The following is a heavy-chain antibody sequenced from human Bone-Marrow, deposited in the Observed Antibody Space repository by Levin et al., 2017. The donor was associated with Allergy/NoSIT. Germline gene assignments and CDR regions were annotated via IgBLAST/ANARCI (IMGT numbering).Heavy chain of an antibody. CDR2: ISGSGGST. J-gene: IGHJ4*02. Sequence: GESLKISCAASGFTFSSYAMSWVRQAPGKGLEWVSAISGSGGSTYYADSVKGRFTISRDNSKNTLYLQMNSLRAEDTAVYYCAKGSTYYDSSGGFDYWGQGTLVTVSS. D-gene: IGHD3-22*01. CDR1: GFTFSSYA. V-gene: IGHV3-23*01. CDR3: AKGSTYYDSSGGFDY.